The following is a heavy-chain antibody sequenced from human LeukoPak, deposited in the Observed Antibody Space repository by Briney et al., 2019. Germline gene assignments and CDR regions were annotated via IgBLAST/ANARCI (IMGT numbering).Heavy chain of an antibody. D-gene: IGHD3-10*01. CDR3: ASDNTGYYYGSGSFRR. Sequence: ASVKVSCKASGYTFTGYYMHWVRQAPGQGLEWMGWINPNSGGTNYAQKLQGRVTMTRDTSISTAYMELSRLRSDDTAVYYCASDNTGYYYGSGSFRRWGQGTLVTVSS. J-gene: IGHJ4*02. CDR1: GYTFTGYY. V-gene: IGHV1-2*02. CDR2: INPNSGGT.